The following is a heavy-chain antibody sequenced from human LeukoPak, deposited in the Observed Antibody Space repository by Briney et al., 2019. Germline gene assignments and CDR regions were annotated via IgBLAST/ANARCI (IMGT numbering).Heavy chain of an antibody. CDR2: IYYSGST. CDR3: ARALRYYDSSGYYSADAFDI. D-gene: IGHD3-22*01. V-gene: IGHV4-59*01. J-gene: IGHJ3*02. CDR1: GGSISSYY. Sequence: PSETLSLTCTVSGGSISSYYWSWIRQPPGKGLEWIGYIYYSGSTNYNPPLKSRVTISVDTSKNQFSLKLSSVTAADTAVYYCARALRYYDSSGYYSADAFDIWGQGTMVTVSS.